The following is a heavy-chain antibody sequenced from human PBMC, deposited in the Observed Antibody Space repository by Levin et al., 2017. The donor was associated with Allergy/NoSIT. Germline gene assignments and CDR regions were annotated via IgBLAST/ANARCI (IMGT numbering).Heavy chain of an antibody. CDR1: GGSFRGYY. CDR2: INHSGST. V-gene: IGHV4-34*01. CDR3: ARARGFYGAGSYAY. J-gene: IGHJ4*02. Sequence: SQTLSLPCAVYGGSFRGYYWSWIRQPPGKGLEWIGEINHSGSTNYNPSLKSRVTISVDTSKNQFSLKLSSVTAADTAVYYCARARGFYGAGSYAYWGQETLVTVSS. D-gene: IGHD3-10*01.